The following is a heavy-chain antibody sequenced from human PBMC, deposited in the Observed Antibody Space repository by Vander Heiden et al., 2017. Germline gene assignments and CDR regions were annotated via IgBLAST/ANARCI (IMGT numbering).Heavy chain of an antibody. J-gene: IGHJ3*02. Sequence: QVQLQESGPGLVKPSETLSLTCTVSGGSISSYYWSWTRQPPGKGLEWMGYIYYSGRTKYNPARKSRVTISVDTAKNKAARKLSSVTAAVTAVYYCAMAIGYDWRVGAFAIGRQVTIVTVFS. CDR2: IYYSGRT. CDR1: GGSISSYY. V-gene: IGHV4-59*01. CDR3: AMAIGYDWRVGAFAI. D-gene: IGHD3-22*01.